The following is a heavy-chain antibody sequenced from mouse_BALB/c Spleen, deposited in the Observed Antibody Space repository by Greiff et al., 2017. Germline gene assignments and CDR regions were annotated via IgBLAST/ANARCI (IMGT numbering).Heavy chain of an antibody. D-gene: IGHD3-3*01. V-gene: IGHV5-6-2*01. CDR3: ARHRGSQAMDY. CDR2: INSNGGST. J-gene: IGHJ4*01. CDR1: GFTFSSYY. Sequence: EVMLVESGGGLVKLGGSLKLSCAASGFTFSSYYMSWVRQTPEKRLELVAAINSNGGSTYYPDTVKGRFTISRDNAKNTLYLQMSSLKSEDTALYYCARHRGSQAMDYWGQGTSVTVSS.